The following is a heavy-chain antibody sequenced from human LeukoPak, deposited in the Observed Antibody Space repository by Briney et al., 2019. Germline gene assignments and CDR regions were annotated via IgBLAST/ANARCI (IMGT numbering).Heavy chain of an antibody. J-gene: IGHJ4*02. CDR3: ARDRPNYYGSDGHYYRRDGDY. CDR2: ITSRGEST. D-gene: IGHD3-22*01. CDR1: GFTFSIYA. V-gene: IGHV3-23*01. Sequence: GGSLRLSCAASGFTFSIYAMSWVRQAPGKGLQWVSSITSRGESTWYADSVKGRFTITRDNSENTLYLQMHSLRAEDTAVYYCARDRPNYYGSDGHYYRRDGDYWGRGTLVSVSS.